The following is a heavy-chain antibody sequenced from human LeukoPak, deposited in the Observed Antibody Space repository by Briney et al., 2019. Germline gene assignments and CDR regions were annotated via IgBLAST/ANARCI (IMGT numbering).Heavy chain of an antibody. V-gene: IGHV5-51*01. J-gene: IGHJ2*01. CDR3: ARLDGNSYGYSIGNWYFDL. Sequence: GESLKISCKGSGYSFTSYWIGWVRQMPGKGLEWMGIIYPGDSDTRYSPSFQGQVTISADKSISTAYLQWSSLKASDTAMYYCARLDGNSYGYSIGNWYFDLWGRGTLVTVSS. CDR2: IYPGDSDT. CDR1: GYSFTSYW. D-gene: IGHD5-18*01.